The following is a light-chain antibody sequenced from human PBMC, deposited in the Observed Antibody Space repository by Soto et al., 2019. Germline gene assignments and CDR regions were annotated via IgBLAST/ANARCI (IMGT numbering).Light chain of an antibody. Sequence: IQMTQCRSSLCASVRDRLTMICRASQGISPYLNWYQQKPGKAPKLLIYAASTLQSGVPSRFSGSGSETDFTLTISSLQPEDFATYSCQQNYSATWTFGQGTRLEI. J-gene: IGKJ5*01. CDR3: QQNYSATWT. V-gene: IGKV1-39*01. CDR1: QGISPY. CDR2: AAS.